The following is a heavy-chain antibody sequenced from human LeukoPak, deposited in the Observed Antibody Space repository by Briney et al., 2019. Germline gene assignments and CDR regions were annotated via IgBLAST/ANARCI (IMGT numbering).Heavy chain of an antibody. CDR1: GFTFSTYG. D-gene: IGHD3-16*01. CDR2: ISYDGTNE. J-gene: IGHJ4*02. Sequence: GRSLRLSCAASGFTFSTYGMYWVRQAPGKGLEWVAVISYDGTNEYYADSVKGLFTISRDNSKNTLYLQMNSLRAEDTAVYYCAREGGLGVYFDCWGQGTLVTVSS. CDR3: AREGGLGVYFDC. V-gene: IGHV3-30*03.